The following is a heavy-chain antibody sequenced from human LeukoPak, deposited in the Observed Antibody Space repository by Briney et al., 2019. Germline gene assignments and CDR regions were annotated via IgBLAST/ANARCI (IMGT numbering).Heavy chain of an antibody. D-gene: IGHD2-15*01. CDR3: ARGAWATRLAS. J-gene: IGHJ4*02. Sequence: PSETLSLTCAVHGESLNSYYWSWVRQPPGEGLEWIGEIYESGTTKYNPSLKSRVAISMVPTKQQFSLRLSSVPAADTAVYYCARGAWATRLASWGLGTPVIVSS. V-gene: IGHV4-34*01. CDR2: IYESGTT. CDR1: GESLNSYY.